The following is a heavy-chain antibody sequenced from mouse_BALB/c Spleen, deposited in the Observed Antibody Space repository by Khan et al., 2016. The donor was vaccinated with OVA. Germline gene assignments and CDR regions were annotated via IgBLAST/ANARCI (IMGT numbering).Heavy chain of an antibody. CDR2: ISTGGRKL. V-gene: IGHV5-9-1*01. D-gene: IGHD1-1*01. Sequence: EVELVESGGGLVKPGGSLKLSCAASGLTFSSSAMSWVRQTPEKRLEWVATISTGGRKLYYADSVQGRFTISRDNAKNNLSMQMSSLRSEDTAMYYCAVSSTPVVAFYYWGQGTTLTVSS. CDR3: AVSSTPVVAFYY. J-gene: IGHJ2*01. CDR1: GLTFSSSA.